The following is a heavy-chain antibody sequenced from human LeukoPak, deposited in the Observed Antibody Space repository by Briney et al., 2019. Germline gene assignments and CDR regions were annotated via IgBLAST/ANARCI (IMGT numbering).Heavy chain of an antibody. V-gene: IGHV3-23*01. D-gene: IGHD3-3*01. CDR1: GFTVNSNY. Sequence: GGSLRLSCAASGFTVNSNYMSWVRQAPGKGLEWVSAISGSGGSTYYADSVKGRFTISRDNSKNTLYLQMNSLRAEDTAVYYCASRLWSGYHFDYWGQGTLVTVSS. CDR3: ASRLWSGYHFDY. CDR2: ISGSGGST. J-gene: IGHJ4*02.